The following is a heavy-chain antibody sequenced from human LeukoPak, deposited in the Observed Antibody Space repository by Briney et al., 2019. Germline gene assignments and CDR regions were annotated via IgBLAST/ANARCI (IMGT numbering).Heavy chain of an antibody. CDR3: ATFYGSGSYLT. D-gene: IGHD3-10*01. CDR2: INHSGST. J-gene: IGHJ5*02. CDR1: GGSFSGYY. Sequence: PSETLSLTCAVYGGSFSGYYWSWIRQPPGKGLEWIGEINHSGSTNYNPSLKSRVTISVDTSKNQFSLKLSSATAADTAVYYCATFYGSGSYLTWGQGTLVTVSS. V-gene: IGHV4-34*01.